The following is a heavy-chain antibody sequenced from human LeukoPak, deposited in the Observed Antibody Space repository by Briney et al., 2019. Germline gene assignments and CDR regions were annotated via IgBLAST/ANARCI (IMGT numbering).Heavy chain of an antibody. D-gene: IGHD2-8*01. CDR2: IYSGGST. Sequence: GGSLRLSCAASEFTVSSNYMSWVRQAPGKGLEWVSVIYSGGSTYYADSVKGRFTISRDNSKNTLYLQMNSLRAEDTAVYYCARVGVRATYGGDYWGQGTLVTVS. CDR3: ARVGVRATYGGDY. J-gene: IGHJ4*02. V-gene: IGHV3-66*01. CDR1: EFTVSSNY.